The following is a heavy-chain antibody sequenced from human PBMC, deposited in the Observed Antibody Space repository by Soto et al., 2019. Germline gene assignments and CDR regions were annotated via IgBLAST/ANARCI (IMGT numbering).Heavy chain of an antibody. CDR3: ASRITIFGVGAFDI. Sequence: GGSLRLSCAASGFTVSNNYMYWVRQAPGKGLEWVSVIYSGGSTYHADSVKGRFTTSRDISKNTLYLQMNSLGAEDTAVYYCASRITIFGVGAFDIWGQGTMVTVSS. CDR2: IYSGGST. D-gene: IGHD3-3*01. V-gene: IGHV3-53*01. CDR1: GFTVSNNY. J-gene: IGHJ3*02.